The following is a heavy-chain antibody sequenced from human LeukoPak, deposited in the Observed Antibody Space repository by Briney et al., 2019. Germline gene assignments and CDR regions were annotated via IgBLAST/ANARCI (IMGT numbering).Heavy chain of an antibody. J-gene: IGHJ4*02. CDR2: ITSSGATT. CDR1: GFTISTYA. V-gene: IGHV3-23*01. D-gene: IGHD5-24*01. CDR3: AKEFIAGDGHVDCDS. Sequence: GGSLRLSCAASGFTISTYAMTWVRQAPGKGLEWVSSITSSGATTYYADSVKGRFTISRDTSKNTLYLQMNSLTAEDSAVYYCAKEFIAGDGHVDCDSWGQGTLVTVSS.